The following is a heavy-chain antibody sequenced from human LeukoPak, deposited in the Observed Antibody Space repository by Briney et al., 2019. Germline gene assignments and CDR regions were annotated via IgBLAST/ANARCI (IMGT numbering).Heavy chain of an antibody. J-gene: IGHJ4*02. CDR3: ARLGIGVVPSAMLGDYYFDY. CDR2: IYYSGST. CDR1: GGSISSGDYY. D-gene: IGHD2-2*01. V-gene: IGHV4-31*03. Sequence: SETLSLTCTVSGGSISSGDYYWSWIRQHPGKGLEWIGYIYYSGSTYYNPSLKSRVIISVDTSKNQFSLKLTSVTAADTAVYYCARLGIGVVPSAMLGDYYFDYWGQGTLVTVSS.